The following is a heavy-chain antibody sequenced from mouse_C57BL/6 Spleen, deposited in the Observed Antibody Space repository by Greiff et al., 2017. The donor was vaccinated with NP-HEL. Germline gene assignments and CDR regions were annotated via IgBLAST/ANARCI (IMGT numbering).Heavy chain of an antibody. Sequence: EVHLVESGGDLVKPGGSLKLSCAASGFTFSSYGMSWVRQTPDKRLEWVATISSGGSYTYYPDSVKGRFTISRDNAKNTLYLQMSSLKSEDTAMYYCARRGVTKSGLDYWGQGTSVTVSS. CDR1: GFTFSSYG. D-gene: IGHD2-2*01. V-gene: IGHV5-6*01. J-gene: IGHJ4*01. CDR3: ARRGVTKSGLDY. CDR2: ISSGGSYT.